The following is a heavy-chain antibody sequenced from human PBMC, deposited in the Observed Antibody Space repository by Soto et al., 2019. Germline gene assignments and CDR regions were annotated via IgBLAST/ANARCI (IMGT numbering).Heavy chain of an antibody. CDR3: ARQNDREDFDL. CDR1: CDSIISGDYY. Sequence: PSVHLSLTGTGSCDSIISGDYYWSWIRQPPGKGLEWIGYIYNRVITYYNRSLKSRVTKSVDTSSNQFSLKVNSVTAADMAVYFCARQNDREDFDLWGRGTLVPVSS. CDR2: IYNRVIT. V-gene: IGHV4-30-4*01. J-gene: IGHJ2*01. D-gene: IGHD3-22*01.